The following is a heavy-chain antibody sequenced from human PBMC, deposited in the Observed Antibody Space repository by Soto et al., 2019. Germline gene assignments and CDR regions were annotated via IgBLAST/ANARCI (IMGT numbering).Heavy chain of an antibody. CDR1: GGTFSSYA. CDR2: IIPIFGTA. Sequence: AGKVSCKASGGTFSSYAISWVRQAPGQGLEWMGGIIPIFGTANYAQKFQGRVTITADESTSTAYMELSSLRSEDTAVYYCARRITGTTWGPYYYYGMDIWGQGTTVTVSS. CDR3: ARRITGTTWGPYYYYGMDI. V-gene: IGHV1-69*13. J-gene: IGHJ6*02. D-gene: IGHD1-20*01.